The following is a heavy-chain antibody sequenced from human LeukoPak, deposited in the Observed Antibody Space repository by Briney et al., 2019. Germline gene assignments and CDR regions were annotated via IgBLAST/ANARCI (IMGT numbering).Heavy chain of an antibody. CDR3: ARDSGSSGYKGGGVNDY. D-gene: IGHD6-19*01. CDR2: INTSGGT. V-gene: IGHV4-4*07. J-gene: IGHJ4*02. Sequence: SETLSLTCTVSGGSISSYYWSWIRQPAGKGLEWIGRINTSGGTNYNPSLKSRVTMSLDTSENQFSLKLGSVTAADTAVYYCARDSGSSGYKGGGVNDYWGQGTLVTVSS. CDR1: GGSISSYY.